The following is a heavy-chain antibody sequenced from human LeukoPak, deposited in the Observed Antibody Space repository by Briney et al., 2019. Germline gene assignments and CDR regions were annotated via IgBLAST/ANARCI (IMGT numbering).Heavy chain of an antibody. CDR3: ARHYIAAGGGDAFDI. CDR2: IYYSGST. J-gene: IGHJ3*02. V-gene: IGHV4-59*08. D-gene: IGHD6-13*01. Sequence: SESVSLTCTVSGGSMRSYYWSWSRQPAGKGLEWTGYIYYSGSTYYNPSLKSRVTIPVDTSKNQFSLKLSSVTAADTAIYYCARHYIAAGGGDAFDIWGQGIMVIVSS. CDR1: GGSMRSYY.